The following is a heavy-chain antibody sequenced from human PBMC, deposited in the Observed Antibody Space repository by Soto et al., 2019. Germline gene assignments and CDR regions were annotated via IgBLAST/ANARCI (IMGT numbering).Heavy chain of an antibody. Sequence: QVQVVQSGAEVKKPGSSVKVSCKASGGTFSNYAISWVRQAPGHGLEWVGGIIPLTETPDYAQTGQGRITITADEITSAGYMELSSLRSDDTAVYDCAIGTRNSWTCDFWGQGNLVTVSS. CDR2: IIPLTETP. CDR1: GGTFSNYA. CDR3: AIGTRNSWTCDF. J-gene: IGHJ4*02. V-gene: IGHV1-69*01. D-gene: IGHD6-13*01.